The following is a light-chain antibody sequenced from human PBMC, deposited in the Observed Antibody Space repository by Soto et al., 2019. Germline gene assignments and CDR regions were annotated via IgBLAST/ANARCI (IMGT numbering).Light chain of an antibody. CDR2: TAS. J-gene: IGKJ5*01. CDR3: QRYDHPPYT. V-gene: IGKV1-39*01. CDR1: QSIGIF. Sequence: DIQMTQSPSSLSASVGDKVTITCRASQSIGIFLNWYQQKPGKAPQLLIYTASSLQSGVPSRFTASGSGTDFSRTVDSLQPEDTATYYCQRYDHPPYTFGQGTRLEIK.